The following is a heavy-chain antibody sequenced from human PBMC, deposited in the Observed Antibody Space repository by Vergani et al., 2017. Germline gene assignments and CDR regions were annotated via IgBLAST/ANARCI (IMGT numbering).Heavy chain of an antibody. CDR1: GGSFSGYY. CDR3: ATAPRGHY. D-gene: IGHD3-10*01. V-gene: IGHV4-34*01. J-gene: IGHJ4*02. CDR2: INPSGST. Sequence: QVQLQQWGAGLLKPSETLSLTCAVYGGSFSGYYWSWIRQPPGKGLEWIGQINPSGSTNYNPSLKSRVTISVDTSKNQSSLKLSSVTAADTAVYYCATAPRGHYWGQGTLVIVSS.